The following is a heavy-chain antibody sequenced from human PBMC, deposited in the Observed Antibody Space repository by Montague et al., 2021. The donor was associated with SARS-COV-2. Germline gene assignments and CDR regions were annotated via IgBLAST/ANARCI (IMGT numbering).Heavy chain of an antibody. Sequence: SETLSLTCAVSRGSFSNYYWTWIRQSPGKGLEWIGEINQGGAPXXTPSXXXRVTISLDTSKKQISLNLNSVTVADTAVFFCARGRPVQGSFRHFDSISSGALDIWAQGSSVIVSS. J-gene: IGHJ3*02. D-gene: IGHD3-9*01. CDR3: ARGRPVQGSFRHFDSISSGALDI. V-gene: IGHV4-34*01. CDR1: RGSFSNYY. CDR2: INQGGAP.